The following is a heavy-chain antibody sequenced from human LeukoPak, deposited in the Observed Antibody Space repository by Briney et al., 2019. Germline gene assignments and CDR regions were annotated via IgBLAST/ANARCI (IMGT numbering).Heavy chain of an antibody. CDR3: ARTSHESVLYWSDP. Sequence: ASVKVSCKASGYTFTDYYMNWVRQAPGQGLEWMGWINPNSGGTNSAQKFQGRVTMTRDTSISTAYMELRSLRSDDTAVYYCARTSHESVLYWSDPWGQGTLVNLSS. CDR1: GYTFTDYY. V-gene: IGHV1-2*02. CDR2: INPNSGGT. D-gene: IGHD3-16*01. J-gene: IGHJ5*02.